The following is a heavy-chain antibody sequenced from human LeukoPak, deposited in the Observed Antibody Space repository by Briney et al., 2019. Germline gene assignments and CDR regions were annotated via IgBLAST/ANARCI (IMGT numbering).Heavy chain of an antibody. V-gene: IGHV4-34*01. J-gene: IGHJ6*03. CDR3: ARGYYGSGSHCCHMDV. D-gene: IGHD3-10*01. Sequence: SETLSLTCAVYVVSFSGYYWSWIRQPPGKGLEWIGEINHSGSTHYNSSLKSRVTISVDTSKNQFSLKLSSVTAADTAVYYCARGYYGSGSHCCHMDVWGKGTTITVS. CDR1: VVSFSGYY. CDR2: INHSGST.